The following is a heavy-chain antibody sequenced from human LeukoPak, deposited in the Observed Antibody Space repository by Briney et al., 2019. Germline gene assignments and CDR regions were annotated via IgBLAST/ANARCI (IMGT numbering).Heavy chain of an antibody. V-gene: IGHV4-39*01. CDR1: GGSISSSSYY. J-gene: IGHJ6*03. CDR2: IYYSGST. D-gene: IGHD2-15*01. CDR3: ARQALLRDYYYYYYMDV. Sequence: PSETLSLTCTVSGGSISSSSYYWGWIRQPPGKGLEWIGSIYYSGSTYYNPSLKSRVTISVDASKNQFSLKLSSVTAADTAVYYCARQALLRDYYYYYYMDVWGKGTTVTISS.